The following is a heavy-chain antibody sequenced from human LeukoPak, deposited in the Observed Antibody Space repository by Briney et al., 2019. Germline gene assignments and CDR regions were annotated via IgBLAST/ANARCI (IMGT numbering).Heavy chain of an antibody. Sequence: GGSLRLSCAASGFTFSSYSMNWVRQAPGKGLEWVSSISSSSSYIYYADSVKGRFTISRDNAKNSLYLQMNSLRAEDTAVFYCARDRGRQQLINDYWAREPWSPSPQ. CDR1: GFTFSSYS. CDR2: ISSSSSYI. V-gene: IGHV3-21*01. CDR3: ARDRGRQQLINDY. J-gene: IGHJ4*02. D-gene: IGHD6-13*01.